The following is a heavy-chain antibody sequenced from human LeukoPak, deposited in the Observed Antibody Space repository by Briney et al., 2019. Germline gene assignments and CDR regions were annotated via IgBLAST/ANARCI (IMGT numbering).Heavy chain of an antibody. CDR3: ARGQNKCLGH. CDR2: INPSGGGT. D-gene: IGHD2/OR15-2a*01. J-gene: IGHJ4*02. CDR1: GYTFTNYF. Sequence: ASVTVSCKASGYTFTNYFMHWVRQAPGQGLEWMGVINPSGGGTTYAQRFQGRVTMTRDTSTSTVHMELSSLRSEDTAVYCARGQNKCLGHWGQGTLVTVSS. V-gene: IGHV1-46*01.